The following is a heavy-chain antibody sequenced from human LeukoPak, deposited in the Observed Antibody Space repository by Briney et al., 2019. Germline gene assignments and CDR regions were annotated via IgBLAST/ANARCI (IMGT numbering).Heavy chain of an antibody. Sequence: GGSLRLSCAASGCTVSNYYMSWVRQAPGKGLEWVSVVYSDGSTYYADSVKGRFTISRDNSKNTLYLQMNSLRAEDTAVYYCARSGDTVTTFGYWGQGTLVTLSS. D-gene: IGHD4-17*01. J-gene: IGHJ4*02. V-gene: IGHV3-53*01. CDR3: ARSGDTVTTFGY. CDR1: GCTVSNYY. CDR2: VYSDGST.